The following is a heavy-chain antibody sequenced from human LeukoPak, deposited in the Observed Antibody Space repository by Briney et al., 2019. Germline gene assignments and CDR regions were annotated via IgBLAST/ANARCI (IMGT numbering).Heavy chain of an antibody. J-gene: IGHJ4*02. D-gene: IGHD6-13*01. V-gene: IGHV3-23*01. CDR3: AKGSSSSRPYYFDY. Sequence: GGSLRLSCAASRFTFSSYAMSWVRQAPGEGLEWVSAITDSGGNTYYADSVKGRFTISRDNSKNTLYLQMNSLRADDTATYYCAKGSSSSRPYYFDYWGQGTLVTVSS. CDR1: RFTFSSYA. CDR2: ITDSGGNT.